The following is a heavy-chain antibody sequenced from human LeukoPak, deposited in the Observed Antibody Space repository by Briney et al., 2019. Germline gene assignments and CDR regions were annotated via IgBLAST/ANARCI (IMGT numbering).Heavy chain of an antibody. CDR2: ISYDGSNK. Sequence: GGSLRLSCAASGFTLSSYGMHWVRQAPGKGLEWVAVISYDGSNKYYADPVKGRFTISRDNSKNTLYLQMNSLRAEDTAVYYCAKRVVMGRFGEGYGMDVWGQGTTVTVSS. J-gene: IGHJ6*02. V-gene: IGHV3-30*18. CDR3: AKRVVMGRFGEGYGMDV. D-gene: IGHD3-10*01. CDR1: GFTLSSYG.